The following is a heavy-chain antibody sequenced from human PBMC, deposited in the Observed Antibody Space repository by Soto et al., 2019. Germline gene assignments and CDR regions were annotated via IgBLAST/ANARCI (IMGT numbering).Heavy chain of an antibody. CDR3: ARDGYDSSGYSSSLDY. Sequence: EVQLVESGGGLVQPGGSLRLSCAASGFTFSSYSMNWVRQAPGKGLEWVSYISGSSTTIYYADSVKGRFTISRDNAKNSLYLQMNSLRAEDTAVYYCARDGYDSSGYSSSLDYWGQGTQVTVSS. J-gene: IGHJ4*02. CDR1: GFTFSSYS. D-gene: IGHD3-22*01. V-gene: IGHV3-48*01. CDR2: ISGSSTTI.